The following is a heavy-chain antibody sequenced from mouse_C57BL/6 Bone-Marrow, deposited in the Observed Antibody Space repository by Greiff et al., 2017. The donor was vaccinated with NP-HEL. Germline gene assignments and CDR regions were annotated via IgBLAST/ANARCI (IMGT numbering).Heavy chain of an antibody. V-gene: IGHV1-19*01. CDR2: INPYNGGT. D-gene: IGHD1-1*01. CDR1: GYTFTDYY. Sequence: EVQLQQSGPVLVKPGASVKMSCKASGYTFTDYYMNWVKQSHGKSLEWIGVINPYNGGTSYNQKFKGKATLTVDKSSSTAYMELNSLTSEDSAVYYWARRDYDGSSYCWYFDGWGTGTTVTVSS. CDR3: ARRDYDGSSYCWYFDG. J-gene: IGHJ1*03.